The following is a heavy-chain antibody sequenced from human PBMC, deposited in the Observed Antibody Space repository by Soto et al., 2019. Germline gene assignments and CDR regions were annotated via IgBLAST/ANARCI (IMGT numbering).Heavy chain of an antibody. Sequence: EVQLLESGGGLVQPGGSLRLSCAASGFTFKNYAMSWARQAPGKGLEWVSGISGGGGSIHYADSVKGRFTISRDNSKNTLCHQMNSLRVEDTAVYYCAKAGPLRVLGYLGPYYYYGMDVWGQGTTVTVSS. J-gene: IGHJ6*02. V-gene: IGHV3-23*01. D-gene: IGHD3-3*01. CDR3: AKAGPLRVLGYLGPYYYYGMDV. CDR2: ISGGGGSI. CDR1: GFTFKNYA.